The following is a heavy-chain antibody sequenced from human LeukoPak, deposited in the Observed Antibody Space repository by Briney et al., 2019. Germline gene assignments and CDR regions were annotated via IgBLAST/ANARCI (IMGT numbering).Heavy chain of an antibody. V-gene: IGHV3-30*18. Sequence: GRSLRLSCAASGFTFSSYGMHWVRQAPGKGLEWVAVISYDGSNKYYADSVKGRFTISRDNSKNTLYLQMNSLRAEDTAVYYCAKDRTSSGLDYWGQGTLVTVSS. J-gene: IGHJ4*02. D-gene: IGHD6-19*01. CDR2: ISYDGSNK. CDR1: GFTFSSYG. CDR3: AKDRTSSGLDY.